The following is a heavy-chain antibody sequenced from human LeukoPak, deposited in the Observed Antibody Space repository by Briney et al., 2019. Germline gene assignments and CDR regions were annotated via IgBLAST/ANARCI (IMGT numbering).Heavy chain of an antibody. J-gene: IGHJ4*02. CDR1: GFTFSSYS. CDR3: AKVGSLVPIFDY. V-gene: IGHV3-21*04. D-gene: IGHD1-26*01. CDR2: ISSGSTYI. Sequence: GGSLRLSCAASGFTFSSYSMNWVRQAPGKGLEWVSCISSGSTYIYYADSVKGRFTISRDNSKNTLYLQMNSLRAEDTAVYYCAKVGSLVPIFDYWGQGTLVTVSS.